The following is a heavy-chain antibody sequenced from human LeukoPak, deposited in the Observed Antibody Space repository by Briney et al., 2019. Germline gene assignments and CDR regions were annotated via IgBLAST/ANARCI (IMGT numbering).Heavy chain of an antibody. J-gene: IGHJ4*02. D-gene: IGHD3-10*01. CDR3: ARWLYGSGSH. CDR1: GFTFSSYE. Sequence: GVSLRLSCAASGFTFSSYEMKGVRHARGKGLEGGSYISSSCSTIYYADSVKGRFTITRDNAKNSMYLQMNRLRDEGTVVYYCARWLYGSGSHGGQGTLVTVPS. V-gene: IGHV3-48*03. CDR2: ISSSCSTI.